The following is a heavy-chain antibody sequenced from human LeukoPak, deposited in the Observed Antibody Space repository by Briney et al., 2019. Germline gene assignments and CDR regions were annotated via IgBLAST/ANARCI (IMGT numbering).Heavy chain of an antibody. V-gene: IGHV3-48*01. J-gene: IGHJ4*02. CDR3: ARDIHDRILDY. CDR2: ISSSSSTI. Sequence: PGGSLRLSCAAYGFTFSSYSMNWVRQAPGKGLEWVSYISSSSSTIYYADSVKGRFTISRDNAKNSLYLQMNSLRAEDTAVYYCARDIHDRILDYWGQGTLVTVSS. D-gene: IGHD5-18*01. CDR1: GFTFSSYS.